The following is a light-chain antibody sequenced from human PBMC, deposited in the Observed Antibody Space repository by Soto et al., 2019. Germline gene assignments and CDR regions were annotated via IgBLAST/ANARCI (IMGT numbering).Light chain of an antibody. V-gene: IGLV2-8*01. J-gene: IGLJ1*01. Sequence: QSALAQPPSASGSPGQSVSISCSGGSSDVGGSKYVSWYQVKPGKAPKLIIYEVNRRPEGAPYRFSSSKSGNTASLTVSGLQAEDEGDYYCSLYTSENTYVFGTGTKV. CDR1: SSDVGGSKY. CDR2: EVN. CDR3: SLYTSENTYV.